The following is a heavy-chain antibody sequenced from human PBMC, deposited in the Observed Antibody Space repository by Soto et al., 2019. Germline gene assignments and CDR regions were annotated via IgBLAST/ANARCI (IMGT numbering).Heavy chain of an antibody. D-gene: IGHD3-10*01. CDR2: ISSSSSTI. CDR3: AKEDSRLWVANDY. Sequence: EVQLVESGGGLVQPGGSLRLCCAASGFTFSSYGMNWVRQAPGKGLEWVSYISSSSSTIYYADSVKGRCTTSRDNAKNSRYLQMHSLIAEATAVFSFAKEDSRLWVANDYWGQGTVVTVSS. J-gene: IGHJ4*02. V-gene: IGHV3-48*01. CDR1: GFTFSSYG.